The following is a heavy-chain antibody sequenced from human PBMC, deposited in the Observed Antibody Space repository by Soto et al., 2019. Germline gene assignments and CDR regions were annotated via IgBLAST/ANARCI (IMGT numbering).Heavy chain of an antibody. V-gene: IGHV4-30-4*01. Sequence: KPSETLSLTCSVSGDSISTSDYFWAWIRQPPGQALEYIGYIYKSTTTYYNPSFESRVAISLDTSKSQFSLTVTSVTAADTAVYFCARGRYCLTGRCFPNWFDSWGQGTLVTVSS. CDR2: IYKSTTT. J-gene: IGHJ5*01. D-gene: IGHD2-15*01. CDR1: GDSISTSDYF. CDR3: ARGRYCLTGRCFPNWFDS.